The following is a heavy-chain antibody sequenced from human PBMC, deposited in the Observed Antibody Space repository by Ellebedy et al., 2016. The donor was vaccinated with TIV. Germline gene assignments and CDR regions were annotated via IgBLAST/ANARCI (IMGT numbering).Heavy chain of an antibody. J-gene: IGHJ6*02. Sequence: SETLSLXCAVSGASISSNNWWGWVRQPPGNGLEWIGDLFHTGRTNYNPSLKSRVTISVEKSKNQFSLVLRSVTAADTAIYYCARILTAYYNQYYDGMGVWGQGTTVTVSS. D-gene: IGHD3-9*01. CDR2: LFHTGRT. CDR1: GASISSNNW. V-gene: IGHV4-4*02. CDR3: ARILTAYYNQYYDGMGV.